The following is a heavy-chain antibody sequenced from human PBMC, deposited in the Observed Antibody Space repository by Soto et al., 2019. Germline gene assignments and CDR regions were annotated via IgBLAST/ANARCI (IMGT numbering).Heavy chain of an antibody. CDR2: INSDGSST. D-gene: IGHD6-19*01. V-gene: IGHV3-74*01. Sequence: GGSLRLSCAASGFTFSSYWMHWVRQAPGKGLVWVSRINSDGSSTSYADSVKGRFTISRDNAKNTLYLQMNSLRAEDTAVYYCASPTQWPHYYFDYWGQGTLVTVSS. J-gene: IGHJ4*02. CDR1: GFTFSSYW. CDR3: ASPTQWPHYYFDY.